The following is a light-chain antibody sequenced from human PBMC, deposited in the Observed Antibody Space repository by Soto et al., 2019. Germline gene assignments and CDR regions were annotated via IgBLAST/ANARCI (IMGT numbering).Light chain of an antibody. CDR1: SSDLGGYNY. V-gene: IGLV2-14*01. Sequence: QSVLTQPASVSGSPGQSITISCTGTSSDLGGYNYVSWYQQHPGQVPKLMISEVSNRPSGVSNRFSGSKSGNTASLTISGLQAEDEADYYCSSYTSSRTRIFGTGTKLTVL. CDR3: SSYTSSRTRI. J-gene: IGLJ1*01. CDR2: EVS.